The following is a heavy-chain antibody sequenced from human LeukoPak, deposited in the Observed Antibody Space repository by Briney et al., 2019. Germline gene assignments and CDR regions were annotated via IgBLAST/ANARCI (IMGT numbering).Heavy chain of an antibody. CDR3: ARDSPILRGVTGY. J-gene: IGHJ4*02. Sequence: GGSPRLSCAGSGFTFSTYEMNWVRQAPGKGLEWVSYISSSGSTIYYADSVKGRFTVSRDNAKNSLYLQMNSLRVEDTAVYYCARDSPILRGVTGYWGQGTLVIVSS. CDR2: ISSSGSTI. CDR1: GFTFSTYE. D-gene: IGHD3-10*01. V-gene: IGHV3-48*03.